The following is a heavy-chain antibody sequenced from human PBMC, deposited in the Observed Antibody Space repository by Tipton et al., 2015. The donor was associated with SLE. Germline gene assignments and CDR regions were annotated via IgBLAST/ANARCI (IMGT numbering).Heavy chain of an antibody. Sequence: TLSLTCTVSGGSISNYYWSWIRQPAGKGLEWIGRIYTSGSTNSNPSLKSRVTMAVDTSKNQFSLKLSSVTAADTAVYYCARDHPVAGPFDYWGQGTLVTVSS. D-gene: IGHD6-19*01. CDR3: ARDHPVAGPFDY. CDR1: GGSISNYY. J-gene: IGHJ4*02. V-gene: IGHV4-4*07. CDR2: IYTSGST.